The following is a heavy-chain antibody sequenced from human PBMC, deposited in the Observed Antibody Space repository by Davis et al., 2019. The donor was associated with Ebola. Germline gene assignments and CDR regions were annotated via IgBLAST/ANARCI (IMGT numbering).Heavy chain of an antibody. V-gene: IGHV3-74*01. CDR1: GFTFSSYG. CDR3: AKDKGVGATTDYYGMDV. D-gene: IGHD1-26*01. J-gene: IGHJ6*04. Sequence: HTGGSLRLSCAASGFTFSSYGMHWVRQAPGKGLVWVSRINSDGSSTSYADSVKGRFTISRDNAKNSLYLQMNSLRAEDTALYYCAKDKGVGATTDYYGMDVWGKGTTVTVSS. CDR2: INSDGSST.